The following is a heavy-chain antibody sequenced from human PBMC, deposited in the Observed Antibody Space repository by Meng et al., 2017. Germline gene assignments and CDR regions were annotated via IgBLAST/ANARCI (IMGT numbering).Heavy chain of an antibody. J-gene: IGHJ4*02. CDR3: ARRGIAARPFYY. CDR1: GGSFSGYY. CDR2: INHSGST. V-gene: IGHV4-34*01. D-gene: IGHD6-6*01. Sequence: QGEPQQGGAGLLKPSETLSLTCAVYGGSFSGYYWSWIRQPPGKGLEWIGEINHSGSTNYNPSLKSRVTISVDTSKNQFSLKLSSVTAADTAVYYCARRGIAARPFYYWGQGTLVTVSS.